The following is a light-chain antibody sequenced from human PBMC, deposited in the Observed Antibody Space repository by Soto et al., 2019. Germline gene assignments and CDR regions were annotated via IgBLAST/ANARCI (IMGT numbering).Light chain of an antibody. CDR3: QQYSNLIT. CDR1: QGISGW. J-gene: IGKJ5*01. Sequence: DIRMTQSPSTLSASVGDRVTITCRASQGISGWLAWYQQKPGKAPKLLIYAASSLETGVPSRFSGSGSGTYFSFTISSLPPEDFATYYCQQYSNLITFGQGTRLEIK. CDR2: AAS. V-gene: IGKV1-5*01.